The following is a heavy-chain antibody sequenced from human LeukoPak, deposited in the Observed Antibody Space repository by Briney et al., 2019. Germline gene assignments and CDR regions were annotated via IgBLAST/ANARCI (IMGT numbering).Heavy chain of an antibody. V-gene: IGHV1-18*01. J-gene: IGHJ3*02. D-gene: IGHD3-22*01. CDR2: ISTHNGNT. CDR3: ARNLHFYDSSGPNDAFDI. CDR1: GYTFTRYG. Sequence: ASVKVSCKASGYTFTRYGICWVRKAPGQGLEWMGWISTHNGNTNYEQKLQGRVTMTTDTSTSTAYMELRRLRSDDTAVYYCARNLHFYDSSGPNDAFDIWGQGTMVTVSS.